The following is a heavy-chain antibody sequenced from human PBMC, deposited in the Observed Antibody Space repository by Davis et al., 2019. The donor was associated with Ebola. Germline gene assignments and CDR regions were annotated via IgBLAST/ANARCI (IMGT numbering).Heavy chain of an antibody. D-gene: IGHD6-6*01. J-gene: IGHJ4*02. V-gene: IGHV5-51*01. CDR3: ARHSSVANRDGSDY. Sequence: PGGSLRLSCKGSGYSFTRYWIGCVRQMPGKGLEWMGIIYPGDSDTRYSPSLQGQVTISADKSISTAYLQWSSLKASDTAMYYCARHSSVANRDGSDYWGQGTLVTVSS. CDR2: IYPGDSDT. CDR1: GYSFTRYW.